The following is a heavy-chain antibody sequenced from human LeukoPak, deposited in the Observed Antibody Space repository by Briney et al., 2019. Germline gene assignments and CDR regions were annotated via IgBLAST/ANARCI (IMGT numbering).Heavy chain of an antibody. CDR2: IYHSGST. Sequence: SGTLSLTCAVSGGSISSSNWWSWVRQPPGKGLERIGEIYHSGSTNYNPSLKSRVTISVDTSKNQFSLKLSSVTAADTAVYYCARCSGSYYSCFDYWGQGTLVTVSS. CDR3: ARCSGSYYSCFDY. D-gene: IGHD1-26*01. CDR1: GGSISSSNW. V-gene: IGHV4-4*02. J-gene: IGHJ4*02.